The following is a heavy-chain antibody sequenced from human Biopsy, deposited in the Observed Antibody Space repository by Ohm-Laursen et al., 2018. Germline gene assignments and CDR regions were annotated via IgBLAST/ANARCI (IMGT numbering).Heavy chain of an antibody. V-gene: IGHV4-59*08. CDR1: GGPITADF. D-gene: IGHD3/OR15-3a*01. Sequence: GTLSLTCTVSGGPITADFWTWIRQTPGERLEWIGYLFHSGSPMYNPSLKSRVTISVDTSKSQFSLTLTSVTAADTAVHYCVRLNRRGNIIFFDYWGRGTLVTVSS. J-gene: IGHJ4*02. CDR2: LFHSGSP. CDR3: VRLNRRGNIIFFDY.